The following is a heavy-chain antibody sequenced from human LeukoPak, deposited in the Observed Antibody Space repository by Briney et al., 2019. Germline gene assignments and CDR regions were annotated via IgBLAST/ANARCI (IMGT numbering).Heavy chain of an antibody. D-gene: IGHD5-12*01. J-gene: IGHJ4*02. Sequence: PGGSLRLSCAASGFTFSGYEMNWVRQAPGKGLEWVSYSSSSGSTTYYADSVKGRFSISRDNAKNSLYLQMNSLRAEDTAVYYCARGSYDSYFDYWGQGTLVTVSS. CDR1: GFTFSGYE. CDR2: SSSSGSTT. V-gene: IGHV3-48*03. CDR3: ARGSYDSYFDY.